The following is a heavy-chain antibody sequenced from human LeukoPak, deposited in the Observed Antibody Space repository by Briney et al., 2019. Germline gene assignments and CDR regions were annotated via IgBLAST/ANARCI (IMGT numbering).Heavy chain of an antibody. CDR2: INPDGTEK. J-gene: IGHJ4*02. CDR3: VRDDRGIAVGSRDH. D-gene: IGHD6-19*01. V-gene: IGHV3-7*03. Sequence: GGSLRLSCAASGFSFSNHWMIWVRQAPGKGLEWVATINPDGTEKRYVDSVKGRFTISRDNGKSSLYLQMSSLRAEDTAVYYCVRDDRGIAVGSRDHGAQGTLVTVSS. CDR1: GFSFSNHW.